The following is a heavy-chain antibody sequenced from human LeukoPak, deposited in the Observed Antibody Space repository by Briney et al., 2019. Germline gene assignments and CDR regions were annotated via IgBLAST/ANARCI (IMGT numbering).Heavy chain of an antibody. D-gene: IGHD6-13*01. CDR3: ARKYSSSWSGFDP. Sequence: GGSLRLSCAASVFTFSIYEMNWVRQAPGKGLEWVSYISSSGGTMYYADSVRGRFTISRDNARNSLYLQMNSLRAEDAAVYYCARKYSSSWSGFDPWGQGTLVTVSS. V-gene: IGHV3-48*03. CDR1: VFTFSIYE. CDR2: ISSSGGTM. J-gene: IGHJ5*02.